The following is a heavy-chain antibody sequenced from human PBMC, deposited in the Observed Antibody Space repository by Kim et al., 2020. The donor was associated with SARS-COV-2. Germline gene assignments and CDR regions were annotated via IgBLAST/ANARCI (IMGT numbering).Heavy chain of an antibody. CDR3: MGGSSFYFDY. V-gene: IGHV3-66*01. CDR2: IYSGGST. CDR1: GFTVSSNY. Sequence: GGSLRLSCAASGFTVSSNYMSWVRQAPGKGLEWVSVIYSGGSTYYADSVKSRFTISRDNSKNTLYLQMNSLRAEDTAVNYCMGGSSFYFDYWGQGTLVTVSS. D-gene: IGHD6-6*01. J-gene: IGHJ4*02.